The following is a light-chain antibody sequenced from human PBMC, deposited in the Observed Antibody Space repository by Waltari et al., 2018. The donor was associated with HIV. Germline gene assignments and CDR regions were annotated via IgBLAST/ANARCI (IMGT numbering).Light chain of an antibody. CDR2: DAS. CDR1: QDIINH. V-gene: IGKV1-33*01. Sequence: DIRVPHSPSSLSASVGDRVTVTCQASQDIINHFNWYQQKPGKALERLIFDASHLEPGVTSRFSGSGSGTHFTLTISSLHPEDFATYFCQQYETLPLTFGGGTRVDIK. CDR3: QQYETLPLT. J-gene: IGKJ4*01.